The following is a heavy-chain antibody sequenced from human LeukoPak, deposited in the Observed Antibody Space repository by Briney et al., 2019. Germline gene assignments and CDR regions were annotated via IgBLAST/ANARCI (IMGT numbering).Heavy chain of an antibody. CDR1: GFTFSGYA. Sequence: PGGSLRLSCAASGFTFSGYAMHWVRQAPGKGLEYVSAISTTGGRTYYVNSVRGRFTISRDNSKNTLYLQMGSLRTEDTAVYYCVTAAAGTGRDYWGQGTLVTVSS. D-gene: IGHD6-13*01. J-gene: IGHJ4*02. CDR3: VTAAAGTGRDY. V-gene: IGHV3-64*01. CDR2: ISTTGGRT.